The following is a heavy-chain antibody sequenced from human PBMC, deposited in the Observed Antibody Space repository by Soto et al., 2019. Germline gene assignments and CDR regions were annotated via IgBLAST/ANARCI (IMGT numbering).Heavy chain of an antibody. D-gene: IGHD6-13*01. CDR1: GFSFSDHH. CDR2: ARNRAGSYTT. Sequence: EVQLVESGGGLAQPGGSLRLSCVGSGFSFSDHHMDWVRQAPGKGLEWVGRARNRAGSYTTEYAASVKGRFTIPRDDSKNSLYVQMNSLKTEDTAVYYCSNSPVGKIGSGWGQGTLVTVSS. CDR3: SNSPVGKIGSG. J-gene: IGHJ4*02. V-gene: IGHV3-72*01.